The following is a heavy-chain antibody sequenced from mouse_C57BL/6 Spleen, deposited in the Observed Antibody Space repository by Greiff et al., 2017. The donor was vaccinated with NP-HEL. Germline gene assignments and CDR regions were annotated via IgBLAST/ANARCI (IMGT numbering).Heavy chain of an antibody. D-gene: IGHD2-1*01. CDR2: INPNNGGT. CDR1: GYTFTDYN. V-gene: IGHV1-18*01. CDR3: ARSGYGNYVYYFDY. Sequence: EVQLQQSGPELVKPGASVKIPCKASGYTFTDYNMDWVKQSHGKSLEWIGDINPNNGGTIYNQKFKGKATLTVDKSSSTAYMELRSLTSEDTAVYYWARSGYGNYVYYFDYWGQGTTLTVSS. J-gene: IGHJ2*01.